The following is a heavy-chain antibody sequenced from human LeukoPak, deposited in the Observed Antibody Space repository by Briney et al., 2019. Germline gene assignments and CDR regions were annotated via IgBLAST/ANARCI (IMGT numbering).Heavy chain of an antibody. Sequence: GASVTVSCKASGYTFTSYYMHWVRQAPGQGLEWMGIINPSGGSTSYAQKFQGRVTMTRDTSTSTVYMELSSLRSQDTAVYYCARDYHGSGSLTTFDYWGQGTLVTVSS. D-gene: IGHD3-10*01. J-gene: IGHJ4*02. CDR3: ARDYHGSGSLTTFDY. CDR1: GYTFTSYY. CDR2: INPSGGST. V-gene: IGHV1-46*01.